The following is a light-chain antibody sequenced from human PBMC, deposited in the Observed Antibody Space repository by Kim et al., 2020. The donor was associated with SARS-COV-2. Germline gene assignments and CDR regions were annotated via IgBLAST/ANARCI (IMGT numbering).Light chain of an antibody. CDR3: QQYGSSPLT. V-gene: IGKV3-20*01. CDR2: GAS. J-gene: IGKJ4*01. CDR1: QSVNTNY. Sequence: SLGERATLSCRASQSVNTNYVACYQQKSGQAPRLLIYGASDRATGISDRFSGSVSGTDFTLTISRLEPEDFAVYYCQQYGSSPLTFGGGTKVDIK.